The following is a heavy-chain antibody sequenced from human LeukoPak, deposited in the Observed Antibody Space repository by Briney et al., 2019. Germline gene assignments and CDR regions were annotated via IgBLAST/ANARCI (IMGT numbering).Heavy chain of an antibody. V-gene: IGHV3-23*01. Sequence: GGSLRLSCAASGFTFSSYAMSWVRQAPGKGLEWVSCISDSGGSPYYADSVKGRFTISRDNAKNSLYLQMNSLRVEDTAVYYCARCTTGRTFGSLREIKRSREIDYWGQGTLVTVSS. CDR3: ARCTTGRTFGSLREIKRSREIDY. D-gene: IGHD1-1*01. CDR1: GFTFSSYA. CDR2: ISDSGGSP. J-gene: IGHJ4*02.